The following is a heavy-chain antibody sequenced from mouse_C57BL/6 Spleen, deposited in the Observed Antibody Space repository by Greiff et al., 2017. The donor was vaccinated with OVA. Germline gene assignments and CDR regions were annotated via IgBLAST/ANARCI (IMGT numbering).Heavy chain of an antibody. D-gene: IGHD2-4*01. CDR1: GYTFTSYW. CDR3: AITTIYYDYDGAWFAY. V-gene: IGHV1-74*01. J-gene: IGHJ3*01. CDR2: IHPSDSDT. Sequence: QVQLQQSGAELVKPGASVKVSCKASGYTFTSYWMHWVKQRPGQGLEWIGRIHPSDSDTNYNQKFKGKATLTVDKSSSTTYMQLSSLTSEDSAVYYCAITTIYYDYDGAWFAYWGQGTLVTVSA.